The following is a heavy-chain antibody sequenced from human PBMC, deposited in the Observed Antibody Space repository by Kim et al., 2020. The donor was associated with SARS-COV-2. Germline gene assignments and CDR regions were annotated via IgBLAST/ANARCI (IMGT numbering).Heavy chain of an antibody. Sequence: SLKSRVTMSVDTSKNQFSLKLSSVTAADTAVYYCARDFQVVPAAMLRFDPWGQGTLVTVSS. CDR3: ARDFQVVPAAMLRFDP. D-gene: IGHD2-2*01. J-gene: IGHJ5*02. V-gene: IGHV4-4*07.